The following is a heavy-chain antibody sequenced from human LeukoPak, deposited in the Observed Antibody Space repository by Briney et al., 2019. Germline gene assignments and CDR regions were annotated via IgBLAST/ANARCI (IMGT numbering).Heavy chain of an antibody. CDR3: ARGSRYYDLLTGYYKSPYYFDY. V-gene: IGHV4-59*01. Sequence: NPSETLSLTCTVSGGSISSYYWSWIRQPPGKGLEWIGYIYDSGSTDYNPSLKSRVTISVDTSKNQFSLKLSSVIAADTAVYYCARGSRYYDLLTGYYKSPYYFDYWGQGTLVTVSS. J-gene: IGHJ4*02. D-gene: IGHD3-9*01. CDR2: IYDSGST. CDR1: GGSISSYY.